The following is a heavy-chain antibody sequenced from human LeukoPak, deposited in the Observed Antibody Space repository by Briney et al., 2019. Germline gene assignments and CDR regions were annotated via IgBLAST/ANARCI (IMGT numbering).Heavy chain of an antibody. D-gene: IGHD1-26*01. CDR2: ISSSSSYI. Sequence: GGSLSLSCASSGFTFSTYSMNWVRQAPGTGREWVSSISSSSSYIYYADSVKGRFTISRDNAKNSLYLQMNSLRAEDTAVDYCARTQSGSYGFDYWGQGTLVTVSS. CDR1: GFTFSTYS. CDR3: ARTQSGSYGFDY. V-gene: IGHV3-21*01. J-gene: IGHJ4*02.